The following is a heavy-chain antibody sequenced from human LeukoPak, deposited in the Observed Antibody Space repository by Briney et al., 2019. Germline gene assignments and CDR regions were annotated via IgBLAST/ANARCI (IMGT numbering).Heavy chain of an antibody. CDR1: RFTFSSYW. D-gene: IGHD2-2*01. CDR3: AKDFARYCTTSSCQERYYYYYYGMDV. Sequence: GGSLRLSCAASRFTFSSYWMHWVRQAPGKGLVWVSRINSDGSSTNYADSVKGRFTISRDTSKNTLYLQMNSLRAEDTAVYYCAKDFARYCTTSSCQERYYYYYYGMDVWGQGTTVTVSS. CDR2: INSDGSST. J-gene: IGHJ6*02. V-gene: IGHV3-74*01.